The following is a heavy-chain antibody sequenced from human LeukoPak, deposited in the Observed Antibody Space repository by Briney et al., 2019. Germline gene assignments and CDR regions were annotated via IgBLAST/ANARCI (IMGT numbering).Heavy chain of an antibody. V-gene: IGHV1-24*01. CDR2: FDPEDGET. CDR1: GYTLTELS. D-gene: IGHD6-19*01. J-gene: IGHJ4*02. Sequence: ASVKASCKVSGYTLTELSMHWVRQAPGKGLEWMGGFDPEDGETIYAQKFQGRVTMTEDTSTDTAYMELSSLRSEDTAVYYCATPKPPDIAVAGKGFDYWGQGTLVTVSS. CDR3: ATPKPPDIAVAGKGFDY.